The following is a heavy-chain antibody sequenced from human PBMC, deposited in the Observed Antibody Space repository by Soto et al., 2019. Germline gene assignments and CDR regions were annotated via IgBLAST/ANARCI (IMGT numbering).Heavy chain of an antibody. J-gene: IGHJ4*02. D-gene: IGHD3-3*01. CDR2: IKQDGSEK. CDR3: ARDLQGITIFGLDY. Sequence: GGSLRLSCAASGFTFSSYWMSWVRQAPGKGLEWVANIKQDGSEKYYVDSVKGRFTISRDNAKNSLYLQMNSLRAEDTAVYYCARDLQGITIFGLDYWGQGTLVTVSS. V-gene: IGHV3-7*01. CDR1: GFTFSSYW.